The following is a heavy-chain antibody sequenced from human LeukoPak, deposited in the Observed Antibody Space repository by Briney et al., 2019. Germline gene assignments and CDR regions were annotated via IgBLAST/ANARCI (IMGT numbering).Heavy chain of an antibody. J-gene: IGHJ4*02. V-gene: IGHV4-38-2*02. CDR3: ARDRYDILTGEDY. Sequence: PSETLSLTCAVSGYSISSGYYWGWIRQPPGKGLEWIGSIYHSGSTYHNPSLKSRVTISVDTSKNQFSLKLSSVTAADTAVYYCARDRYDILTGEDYWGQGTLVTVSS. D-gene: IGHD3-9*01. CDR2: IYHSGST. CDR1: GYSISSGYY.